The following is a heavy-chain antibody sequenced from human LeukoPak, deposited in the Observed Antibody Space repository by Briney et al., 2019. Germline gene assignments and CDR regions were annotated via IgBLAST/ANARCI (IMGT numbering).Heavy chain of an antibody. CDR1: GGSISSYY. CDR2: IYTSGST. D-gene: IGHD5-12*01. CDR3: ARERRYRGYSGYGWFDP. Sequence: SETLSLTCTVSGGSISSYYWSWIRQPARKGLEWIGRIYTSGSTNYNPSLKSRVTMSVDTSKNQFSLKLSSVTAADTAVYYCARERRYRGYSGYGWFDPWGQGTLVTVSS. V-gene: IGHV4-4*07. J-gene: IGHJ5*02.